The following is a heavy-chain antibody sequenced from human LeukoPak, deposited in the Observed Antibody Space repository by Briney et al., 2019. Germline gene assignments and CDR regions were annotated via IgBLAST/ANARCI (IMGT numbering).Heavy chain of an antibody. CDR1: GGSICSFH. J-gene: IGHJ4*02. V-gene: IGHV4-59*01. CDR3: ARAPPATASPNCFDS. CDR2: LYYSGST. Sequence: PSETLSLTCSVSGGSICSFHWSWIGQPPGKGLEWIGYLYYSGSTNYNPALKSRVTTSVATSKNPFSLRLSSVTAPGTAVYYCARAPPATASPNCFDSWGQGTLVTVSS.